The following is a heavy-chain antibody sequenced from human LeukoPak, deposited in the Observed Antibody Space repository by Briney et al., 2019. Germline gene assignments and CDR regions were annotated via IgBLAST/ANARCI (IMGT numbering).Heavy chain of an antibody. J-gene: IGHJ3*02. CDR2: ISSSSSYI. CDR1: GFTLSRYS. CDR3: ARAWDTSCYYAFYI. Sequence: PGGSLRLSCAPSGFTLSRYSMNWVRQAPGKGLEWVSSISSSSSYIYYADSVKGRFTISRDNAKNSLYLQMNSLRAEDTAVYYCARAWDTSCYYAFYIWGQGTMVTVSS. V-gene: IGHV3-21*01. D-gene: IGHD3-22*01.